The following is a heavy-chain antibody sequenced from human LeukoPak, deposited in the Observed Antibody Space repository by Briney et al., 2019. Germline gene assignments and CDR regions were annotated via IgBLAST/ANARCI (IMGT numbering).Heavy chain of an antibody. V-gene: IGHV3-20*04. J-gene: IGHJ4*02. CDR2: INWNGGST. D-gene: IGHD3-22*01. CDR1: GFTFDDYG. Sequence: GGSLRLSCAASGFTFDDYGMSWVRQAPGKGLGWVSGINWNGGSTGYADSVKGRFTISRDNAKNSLYLQMNSLRAEDTALFYCARERNYDSSGYHSYYFDYWGQGSLVTVSS. CDR3: ARERNYDSSGYHSYYFDY.